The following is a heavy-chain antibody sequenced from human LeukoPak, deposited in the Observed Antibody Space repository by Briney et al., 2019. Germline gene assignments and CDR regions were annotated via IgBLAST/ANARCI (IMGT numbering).Heavy chain of an antibody. J-gene: IGHJ6*02. CDR3: ARGQMGPSSSKV. D-gene: IGHD3-16*01. Sequence: GASVKVSCKASGYTFTSYGISWVRQAPGQGLEWMGRIIPILGIANYAQKFQGRVTITADKSTSTAYMELSSLRSEDTAVYYCARGQMGPSSSKVWGQGTTVTVSS. CDR2: IIPILGIA. V-gene: IGHV1-69*04. CDR1: GYTFTSYG.